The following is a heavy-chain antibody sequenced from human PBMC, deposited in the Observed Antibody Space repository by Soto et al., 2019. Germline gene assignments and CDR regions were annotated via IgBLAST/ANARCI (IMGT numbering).Heavy chain of an antibody. CDR2: IDPSDSYT. D-gene: IGHD3-16*01. CDR1: GYSFTSYW. CDR3: AGELWGRDYYYGMDV. V-gene: IGHV5-10-1*01. J-gene: IGHJ6*02. Sequence: PGESQKISCKGSGYSFTSYWVSWVRQMPGKGLEWMGRIDPSDSYTNYSPSFQGHVTISADKSISTAYLQWSSLKASDTAMYYCAGELWGRDYYYGMDVWGQGTTVTVSS.